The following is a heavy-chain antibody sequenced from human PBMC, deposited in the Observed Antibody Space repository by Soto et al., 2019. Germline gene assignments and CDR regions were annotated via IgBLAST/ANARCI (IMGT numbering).Heavy chain of an antibody. J-gene: IGHJ4*02. V-gene: IGHV3-23*01. Sequence: GGSLRLSCAASGFTFRDYAMHWVRQAPGKGPQWVSTITGGAGSTFYADSVRGRFTISRDNSQNTVFLQMNSLRGDDTALYYCAKETGRTELVYYFESWGQGTQVTVSS. CDR1: GFTFRDYA. CDR2: ITGGAGST. CDR3: AKETGRTELVYYFES. D-gene: IGHD6-6*01.